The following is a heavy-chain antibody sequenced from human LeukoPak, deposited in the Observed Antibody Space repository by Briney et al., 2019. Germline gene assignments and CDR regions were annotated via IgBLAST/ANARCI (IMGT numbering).Heavy chain of an antibody. CDR1: GGSISSYY. J-gene: IGHJ6*02. CDR2: IYYSGST. V-gene: IGHV4-59*01. Sequence: SETLSLTCTVPGGSISSYYWSWIRQPPGKGLEWFGYIYYSGSTNYNPSLKSRVTISVDTSKNQFSLKLSSVTAADTAVYYCARGITMVRGVYYYYYGMDVWGQGTTVTVSS. CDR3: ARGITMVRGVYYYYYGMDV. D-gene: IGHD3-10*01.